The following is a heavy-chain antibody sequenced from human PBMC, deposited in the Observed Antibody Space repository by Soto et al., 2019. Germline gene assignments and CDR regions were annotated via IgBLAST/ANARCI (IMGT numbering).Heavy chain of an antibody. CDR2: TYYRSRWYI. CDR3: TREALIAAAGSSLFDF. D-gene: IGHD6-13*01. CDR1: GDSVSSKSAA. J-gene: IGHJ5*01. Sequence: TLSLTCAISGDSVSSKSAAWNWIRQSPSRGLEWLGRTYYRSRWYIDYAISAKGRITINPDTSKNQFSLQLDSVTPEDTAVYYCTREALIAAAGSSLFDFWGQGTLVTVSS. V-gene: IGHV6-1*01.